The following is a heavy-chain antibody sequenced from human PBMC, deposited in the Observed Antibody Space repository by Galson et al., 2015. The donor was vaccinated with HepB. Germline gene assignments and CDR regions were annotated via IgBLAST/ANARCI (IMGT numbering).Heavy chain of an antibody. CDR3: ASPASAQRRNYYYYYGMDV. Sequence: SLRLSCAASGFTFSSYWMHWVRQAPGKGLVWVSRINSDGSSTSYADSVKGRFTISRDNAKNTLYLQMNSLRAEDTAVYYCASPASAQRRNYYYYYGMDVWGQGTTVTVSS. CDR2: INSDGSST. CDR1: GFTFSSYW. J-gene: IGHJ6*02. V-gene: IGHV3-74*01. D-gene: IGHD1-1*01.